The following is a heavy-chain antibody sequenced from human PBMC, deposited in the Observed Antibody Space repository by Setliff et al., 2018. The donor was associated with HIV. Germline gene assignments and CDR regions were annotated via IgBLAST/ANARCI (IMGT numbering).Heavy chain of an antibody. D-gene: IGHD3-10*01. V-gene: IGHV1-69*05. CDR1: GGAFSSFA. CDR3: ARETYYGSGSYLPTEYYYYYMDV. J-gene: IGHJ6*03. Sequence: ASVKVSCKASGGAFSSFAISWVRQAPGQGLEWMGGIIPIFGTANYAQKFQGRVTITTDESTTTAYMELRSLRSEDTAVYYCARETYYGSGSYLPTEYYYYYMDVWGKETTVTVSS. CDR2: IIPIFGTA.